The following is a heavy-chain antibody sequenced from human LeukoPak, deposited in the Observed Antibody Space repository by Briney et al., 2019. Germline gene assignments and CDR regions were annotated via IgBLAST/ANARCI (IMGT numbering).Heavy chain of an antibody. D-gene: IGHD4-17*01. CDR1: GGSISSGGYS. V-gene: IGHV4-30-2*01. CDR2: IYHSGST. Sequence: SETLSLTCTVSGGSISSGGYSWSWIRQPPGKGLEWIGYIYHSGSTYYNPSLKSRVTIPVDRSKNQFSLKLSSVTAADTAVYYCASTPLLYGDYEYYFDYWGQGTLVTVSS. CDR3: ASTPLLYGDYEYYFDY. J-gene: IGHJ4*02.